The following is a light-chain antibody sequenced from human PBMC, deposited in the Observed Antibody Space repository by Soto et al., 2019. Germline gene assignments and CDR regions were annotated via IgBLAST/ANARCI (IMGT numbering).Light chain of an antibody. J-gene: IGLJ2*01. V-gene: IGLV1-47*02. Sequence: QLVLTQPPSASGTPGQRVTISCSGSTSNIGSNFVFWYQQLPGTAPTLLIYSNNQRPSGVPDRFSGSKSGTSVSLAISGLRSEDEADYFCAAWDDSLSGVVFGGGTKLTVL. CDR1: TSNIGSNF. CDR2: SNN. CDR3: AAWDDSLSGVV.